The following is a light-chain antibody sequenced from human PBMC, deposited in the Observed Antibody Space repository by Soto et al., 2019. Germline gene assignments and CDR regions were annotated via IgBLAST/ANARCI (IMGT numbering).Light chain of an antibody. V-gene: IGLV2-14*01. J-gene: IGLJ2*01. CDR2: DVN. Sequence: QSVLTQPASVSGSPGQSITISCTGTSGDVGRYNYVSWYQQHPGKAPKLMIYDVNNRPSGVSNRFSGSKSGNTASLTISGLQAEDEADYYCSSYTSSSTRVVFRGGTKLTVL. CDR1: SGDVGRYNY. CDR3: SSYTSSSTRVV.